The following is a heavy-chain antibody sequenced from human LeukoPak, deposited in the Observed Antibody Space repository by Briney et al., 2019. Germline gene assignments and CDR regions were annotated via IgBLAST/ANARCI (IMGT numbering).Heavy chain of an antibody. D-gene: IGHD3-10*01. CDR3: ARGWGDTYGSHSFDY. V-gene: IGHV6-1*01. J-gene: IGHJ4*02. CDR2: TYYRSKWYN. CDR1: GDSVSTNSAA. Sequence: SQTLSLTCAISGDSVSTNSAAWNWIRQSPSRGLEWLGRTYYRSKWYNEFAVSVKSRITISPDTSKNQFYLQLSSVTPEDTAVYYCARGWGDTYGSHSFDYWGQGTLVTVSS.